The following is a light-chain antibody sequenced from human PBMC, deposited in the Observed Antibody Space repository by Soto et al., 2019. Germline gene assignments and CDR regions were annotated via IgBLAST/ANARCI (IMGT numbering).Light chain of an antibody. V-gene: IGKV3-20*01. Sequence: EIVLTQSPGTLSLSPGEGATLSCRASQTIASNLAWFQQRPGQAPRLLIYGASSRATGIPDRFSGGGSGTHFTLTISRLEPEDFAVYYCQPGGSLPFTFGPGTKVDIK. CDR3: QPGGSLPFT. CDR2: GAS. CDR1: QTIASN. J-gene: IGKJ3*01.